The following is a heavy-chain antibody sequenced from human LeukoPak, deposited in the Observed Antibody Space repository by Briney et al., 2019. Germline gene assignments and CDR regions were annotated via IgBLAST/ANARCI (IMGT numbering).Heavy chain of an antibody. CDR1: GGSLSSSNYY. J-gene: IGHJ4*02. D-gene: IGHD3-10*01. V-gene: IGHV4-39*01. CDR3: ARHWTGLLWFGY. Sequence: SETLSLTCTVSGGSLSSSNYYWGRIRQPPGKGLEWIGSIYYSGSTFYNPSLKSRVTISVDTSKNQFSLKMSSVTAADTAVYYCARHWTGLLWFGYWGQGTLVTVSS. CDR2: IYYSGST.